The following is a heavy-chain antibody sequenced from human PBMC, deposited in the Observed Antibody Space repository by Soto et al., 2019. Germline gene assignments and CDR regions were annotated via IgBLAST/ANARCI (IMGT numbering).Heavy chain of an antibody. J-gene: IGHJ4*02. CDR3: AKDILIGFLYYSCYSSDY. V-gene: IGHV1-46*03. Sequence: GASVKVSCKASGYTFTRHYMHWVRQAPGQRLEWMGIINPSGGSTSYAQKFQGRVTMTRDTSTSTVYMELSSLRSEDTAVYFCAKDILIGFLYYSCYSSDYWGQGTLVTVSS. CDR2: INPSGGST. D-gene: IGHD3-22*01. CDR1: GYTFTRHY.